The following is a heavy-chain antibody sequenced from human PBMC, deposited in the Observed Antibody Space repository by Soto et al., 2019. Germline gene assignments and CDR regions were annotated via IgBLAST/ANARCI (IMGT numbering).Heavy chain of an antibody. CDR3: ALYPLPDYGDSEPFDY. J-gene: IGHJ4*02. CDR2: ISAYNGNT. CDR1: GYTFTSYG. D-gene: IGHD4-17*01. V-gene: IGHV1-18*01. Sequence: ASVKVSCKASGYTFTSYGISWVRQAPGQGLEWMGWISAYNGNTNYAQKLQGRVTMTTDTSTSTAYMELRSLRSDDTAMYYCALYPLPDYGDSEPFDYWGQGTLVTVSS.